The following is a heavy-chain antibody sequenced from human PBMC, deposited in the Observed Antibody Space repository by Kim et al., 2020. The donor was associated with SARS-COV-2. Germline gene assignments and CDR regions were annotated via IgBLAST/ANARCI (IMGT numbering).Heavy chain of an antibody. D-gene: IGHD6-19*01. CDR1: GGSFSGYY. J-gene: IGHJ4*01. Sequence: SETLSLTCAVYGGSFSGYYWSWIRQPPGKGLEWIGEINHSGSTNYNPSLKSRVTISVDTSKNQFSLKLSSVTAADTSVYYCARGTPQWLSRHRYDY. CDR2: INHSGST. V-gene: IGHV4-34*01. CDR3: ARGTPQWLSRHRYDY.